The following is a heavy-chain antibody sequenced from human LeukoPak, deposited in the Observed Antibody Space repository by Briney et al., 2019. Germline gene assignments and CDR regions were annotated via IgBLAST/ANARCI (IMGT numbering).Heavy chain of an antibody. Sequence: ASVKVSCKVSGYTLTELSMHWVRQAPGKGLEWMGGFDPEDGETIYAQKFQGRVTMTEDTSTDTAYMELTRLRSEDTAVYNSARKVPNGDYPYWGQGTLVTVSS. CDR2: FDPEDGET. V-gene: IGHV1-24*01. D-gene: IGHD4-17*01. CDR1: GYTLTELS. CDR3: ARKVPNGDYPY. J-gene: IGHJ4*02.